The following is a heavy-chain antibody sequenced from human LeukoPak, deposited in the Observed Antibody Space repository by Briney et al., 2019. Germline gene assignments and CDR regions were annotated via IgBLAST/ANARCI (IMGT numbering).Heavy chain of an antibody. D-gene: IGHD5-12*01. V-gene: IGHV4-4*07. CDR1: GGSITDYY. J-gene: IGHJ3*02. Sequence: SETLSLTCSVSGGSITDYYWSWIRQSAEKGLECIGRIYTSGSTNYNPSLKSRVTMSVDTSKNQFSLRLNSVTAADTGVYYCASFGGSGYAYDAFDIWGQGTMVTVSS. CDR3: ASFGGSGYAYDAFDI. CDR2: IYTSGST.